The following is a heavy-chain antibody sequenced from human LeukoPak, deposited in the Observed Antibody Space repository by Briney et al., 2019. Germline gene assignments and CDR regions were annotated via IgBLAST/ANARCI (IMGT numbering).Heavy chain of an antibody. CDR1: GFTVSSNY. V-gene: IGHV3-53*01. J-gene: IGHJ4*02. Sequence: SGGSLRLSCAASGFTVSSNYMSWVRQAPGKGLEWVSVIYSGGSTNYADSVKGRFTISRDNSKNTLYLQMNSLRAEDTAVYYCAREGAYYDSSGYYLGFDYWGQGTLVTVSS. D-gene: IGHD3-22*01. CDR3: AREGAYYDSSGYYLGFDY. CDR2: IYSGGST.